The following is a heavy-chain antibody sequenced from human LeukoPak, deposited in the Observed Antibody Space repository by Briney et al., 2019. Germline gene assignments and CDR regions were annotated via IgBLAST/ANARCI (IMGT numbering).Heavy chain of an antibody. CDR1: GYTFTGYY. CDR2: INPNNGGT. D-gene: IGHD2-15*01. J-gene: IGHJ4*02. CDR3: ARASGGYPKYYFDY. Sequence: ASVKVSCKASGYTFTGYYMHWVRQAPGQGLEWMGRINPNNGGTNYAQKFQGRVTMTRDTSTSTAYMELSRLRSDDTAVYYCARASGGYPKYYFDYWGQGTLVAVSS. V-gene: IGHV1-2*06.